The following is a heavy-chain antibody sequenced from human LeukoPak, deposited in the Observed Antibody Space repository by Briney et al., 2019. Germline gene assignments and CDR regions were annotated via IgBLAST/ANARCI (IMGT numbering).Heavy chain of an antibody. J-gene: IGHJ4*02. CDR3: VLGSGWPRGGY. D-gene: IGHD6-19*01. CDR2: LHSGGAT. Sequence: GGSLRLSCAASGISVSSNYMNWVRQAPGKGLEWVSVLHSGGATYYADSVKGRFTISRDNSKNTLYLQMNSLRAEDTAVYYCVLGSGWPRGGYWGQGTLVTVSS. CDR1: GISVSSNY. V-gene: IGHV3-53*01.